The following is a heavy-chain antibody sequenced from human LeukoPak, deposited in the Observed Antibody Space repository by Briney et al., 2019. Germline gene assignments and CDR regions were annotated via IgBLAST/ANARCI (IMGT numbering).Heavy chain of an antibody. Sequence: SVKVSCKASGYSFTSQAVYWVRQAPGQRLEWMGWINLGNGNTKYSEKFQGRVTITRDTSASTVYMELTGLRLEDTAIYYCARTGLFYKRNDGQFNWFDPWGQGTLVTVSS. CDR3: ARTGLFYKRNDGQFNWFDP. J-gene: IGHJ5*02. V-gene: IGHV1-3*01. CDR1: GYSFTSQA. D-gene: IGHD1-1*01. CDR2: INLGNGNT.